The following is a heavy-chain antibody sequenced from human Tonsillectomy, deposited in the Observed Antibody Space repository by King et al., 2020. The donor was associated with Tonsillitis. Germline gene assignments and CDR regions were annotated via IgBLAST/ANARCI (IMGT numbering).Heavy chain of an antibody. V-gene: IGHV5-51*01. CDR2: ISPDDSDT. CDR1: GYISSYFW. CDR3: ARREYSYPHVFDI. D-gene: IGHD5-18*01. Sequence: VQLVESGAEVKKPGESLKISCKGSGYISSYFWIAWVRQMPGKGLEWMGIISPDDSDTRYSPSFQGQVTISADKSISTAYLQWSSLKASDTAMYYCARREYSYPHVFDIWGQGTMVTVSS. J-gene: IGHJ3*02.